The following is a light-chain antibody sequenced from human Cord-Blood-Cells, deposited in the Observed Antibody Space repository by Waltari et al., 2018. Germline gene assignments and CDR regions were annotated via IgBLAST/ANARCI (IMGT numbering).Light chain of an antibody. V-gene: IGLV2-14*01. CDR3: SSYTSSSTYV. J-gene: IGLJ1*01. Sequence: QSALTQPASVSGSPGQSIPISCTGTSSDVGGXXDVSWYQQHPGKAPKLMIYDVSKRPSGVSNRFSGSKSGNTASLTISGLQAEDEADYYCSSYTSSSTYVFGTGTKVTVL. CDR1: SSDVGGXXD. CDR2: DVS.